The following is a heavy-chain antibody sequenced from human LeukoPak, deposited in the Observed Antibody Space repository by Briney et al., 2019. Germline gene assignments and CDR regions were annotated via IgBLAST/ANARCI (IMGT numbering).Heavy chain of an antibody. CDR1: GYTFTGYY. J-gene: IGHJ6*03. V-gene: IGHV1-2*02. Sequence: ASVKVSCKASGYTFTGYYMHWVRQAPGQGLEWMGWINPNSGGTNYAQKFQGRVTMTRDTSISTAYMELSRLRSDNTAVYYCARDGYSGSRYYYYMDVWGKGTTVTVSS. CDR2: INPNSGGT. CDR3: ARDGYSGSRYYYYMDV. D-gene: IGHD1-26*01.